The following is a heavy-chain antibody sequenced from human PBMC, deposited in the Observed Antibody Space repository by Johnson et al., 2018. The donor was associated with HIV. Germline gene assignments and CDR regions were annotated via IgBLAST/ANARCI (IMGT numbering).Heavy chain of an antibody. CDR2: INWNGGST. CDR3: ARGGTYNWSPDRIGNAFDI. V-gene: IGHV3-20*04. D-gene: IGHD1-20*01. Sequence: VQLVESGGGLVKPGGSLRLSCAASGFTFSNAWMSWVRQAPGKGLEWVRQAPGKGLEWVSGINWNGGSTGYADSVKGRFTISRDNAKNSLYLQMNRLRAGDTGVYYCARGGTYNWSPDRIGNAFDIWGQGKRSPSLQ. J-gene: IGHJ3*02. CDR1: GFTFSNAW.